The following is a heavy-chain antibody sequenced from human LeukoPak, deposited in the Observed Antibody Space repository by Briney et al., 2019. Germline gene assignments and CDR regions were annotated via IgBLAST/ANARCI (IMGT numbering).Heavy chain of an antibody. Sequence: GGSLRLSCAASGFTVSSNYMSWVRQAPGKGLECVSVIYSGGSTNYADSVKGRFTISRDDSENTVYLQINSLRVEDTAVYYCARGPTGDQLDWGQGTLVIVSS. CDR3: ARGPTGDQLD. CDR1: GFTVSSNY. CDR2: IYSGGST. V-gene: IGHV3-66*01. D-gene: IGHD7-27*01. J-gene: IGHJ4*02.